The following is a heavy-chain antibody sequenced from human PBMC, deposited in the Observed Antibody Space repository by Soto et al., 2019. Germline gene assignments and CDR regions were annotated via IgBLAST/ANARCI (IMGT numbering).Heavy chain of an antibody. V-gene: IGHV3-49*04. J-gene: IGHJ2*01. D-gene: IGHD4-17*01. CDR2: IRSKAYGGTT. Sequence: PGGSLRLSCTASGFTFGYYAMIWVRQAPGKGLEWVGFIRSKAYGGTTEYAASVKGRFTISRDDSKSIAYLQMNSLKTEDTAVYYCTKIGDYGWVRDWYFDLWGRGTLVTVSS. CDR3: TKIGDYGWVRDWYFDL. CDR1: GFTFGYYA.